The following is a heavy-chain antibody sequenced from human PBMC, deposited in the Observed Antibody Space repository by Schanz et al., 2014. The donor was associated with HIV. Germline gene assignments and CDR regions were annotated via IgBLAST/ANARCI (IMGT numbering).Heavy chain of an antibody. D-gene: IGHD6-6*01. J-gene: IGHJ6*02. CDR2: INWRSDSI. Sequence: EVQLVESGGGLVQPGRSLRLSCAASGFTFDDYAMHWVRQAPGKGLEWVSGINWRSDSIGYADSVKGRFTISRDNAKNSLYMQMNSLRGDDTALYYCAKAYSTSRPYSMDIWGQGTTVTVSS. V-gene: IGHV3-9*01. CDR3: AKAYSTSRPYSMDI. CDR1: GFTFDDYA.